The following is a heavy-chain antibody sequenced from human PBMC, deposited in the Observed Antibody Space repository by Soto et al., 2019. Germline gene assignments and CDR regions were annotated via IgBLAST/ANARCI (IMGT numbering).Heavy chain of an antibody. CDR1: GFTFSDYY. Sequence: QVQLVESGGGLVKPGGSLRLSCAASGFTFSDYYMSWIRQAPGNGLEWVSYISTSGHTIYYADSVKGRFTISRDNAKDSQYLQMNRLRVEDTAVYYCARRDILWGNAFDIWGQGTMVTVSS. CDR3: ARRDILWGNAFDI. V-gene: IGHV3-11*01. D-gene: IGHD3-16*01. J-gene: IGHJ3*02. CDR2: ISTSGHTI.